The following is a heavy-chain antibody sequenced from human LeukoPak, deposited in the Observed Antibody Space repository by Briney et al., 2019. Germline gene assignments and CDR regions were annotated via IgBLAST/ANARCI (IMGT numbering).Heavy chain of an antibody. Sequence: SETLSLTCTVSGGSISSYYWSWIRQPPGKGLEWIGYIYYSGSTNYNPSLKGRVTISVDTSKKQFSLKLSSVTAADTAVYYCARVEARHGNGMDVWGQGTTVTVSS. CDR2: IYYSGST. J-gene: IGHJ6*02. V-gene: IGHV4-59*01. CDR3: ARVEARHGNGMDV. D-gene: IGHD6-6*01. CDR1: GGSISSYY.